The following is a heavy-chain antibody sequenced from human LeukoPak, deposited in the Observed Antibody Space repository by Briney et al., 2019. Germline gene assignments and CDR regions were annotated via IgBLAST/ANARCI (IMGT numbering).Heavy chain of an antibody. CDR3: ARFSSSWYFSTTDAFDI. D-gene: IGHD6-13*01. J-gene: IGHJ3*02. CDR2: IKQDGSEK. Sequence: PGGSLRLSCAASGFTFSSYWMSWVRQAPGKGLEWVANIKQDGSEKYYVDSVKGRFTISRDNAKNSLYLQMNSLRAEDTAVYYCARFSSSWYFSTTDAFDIWGQGTMVTVSS. V-gene: IGHV3-7*01. CDR1: GFTFSSYW.